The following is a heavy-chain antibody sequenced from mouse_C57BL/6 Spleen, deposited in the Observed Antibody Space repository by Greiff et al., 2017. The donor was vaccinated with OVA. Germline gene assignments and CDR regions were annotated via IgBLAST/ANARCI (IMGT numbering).Heavy chain of an antibody. Sequence: DVKLVESGGGLVKPGGSLKLSCAASGFTFSDYGMHWVRQAPEKGLEWVAYISSGSSTIYYADTVKGRFTISRDNAKNTLFLQMTSLRSEDTAMYYCARLGDGYSAWFAYWGQGTLVTVSA. J-gene: IGHJ3*01. CDR1: GFTFSDYG. CDR2: ISSGSSTI. CDR3: ARLGDGYSAWFAY. D-gene: IGHD2-3*01. V-gene: IGHV5-17*01.